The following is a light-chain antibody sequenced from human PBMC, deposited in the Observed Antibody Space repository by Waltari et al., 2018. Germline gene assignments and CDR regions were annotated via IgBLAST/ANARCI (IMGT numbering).Light chain of an antibody. CDR3: QQYYSLPWT. V-gene: IGKV4-1*01. CDR1: QSVLYSSNNKNH. Sequence: DIVMTQSPDSLAVSLGERATINCKSSQSVLYSSNNKNHFAWYQQKPGQPPKLLVYWASTRESGVPDRFSGGGSGTDFTLTISSLQAEDVAVYYCQQYYSLPWTFGQGTKVEIK. CDR2: WAS. J-gene: IGKJ1*01.